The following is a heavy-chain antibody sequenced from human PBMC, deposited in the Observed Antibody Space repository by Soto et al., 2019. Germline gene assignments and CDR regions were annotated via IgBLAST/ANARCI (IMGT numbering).Heavy chain of an antibody. Sequence: SETLSLTCAVYGGSFSGYYWSWIRQPPGKGLEWIGEINHSGSTNYNPSLKSRVTISVDTSKNQFSLKLSSVTAADTAVYYCARAPDFAVTTGQIDYWGQGTLVTAPQ. V-gene: IGHV4-34*01. CDR2: INHSGST. CDR3: ARAPDFAVTTGQIDY. CDR1: GGSFSGYY. J-gene: IGHJ4*02. D-gene: IGHD4-17*01.